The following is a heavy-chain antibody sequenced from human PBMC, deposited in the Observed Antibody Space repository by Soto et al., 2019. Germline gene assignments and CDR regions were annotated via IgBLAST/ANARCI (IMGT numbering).Heavy chain of an antibody. D-gene: IGHD2-2*01. J-gene: IGHJ1*01. CDR1: GASISTSTNY. Sequence: QLQLQESGPGLVKPSETLSLSCTVSGASISTSTNYWGWIRQPPGKGLEWIGSMYFGKSTFYNPSLKSRVTISVDRCKSHSTLNLSSVTAADTALYYGTSRKGEEDCSAGTCYVRWWGQGTLVTVSS. V-gene: IGHV4-39*01. CDR2: MYFGKST. CDR3: TSRKGEEDCSAGTCYVRW.